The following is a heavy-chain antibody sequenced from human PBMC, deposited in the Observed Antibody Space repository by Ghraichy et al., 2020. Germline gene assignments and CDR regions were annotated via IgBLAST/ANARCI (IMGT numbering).Heavy chain of an antibody. CDR1: GGSISSGGYS. CDR3: ARAGGYSSGWDFEEDAFDI. CDR2: IYYSRST. Sequence: SLNISCAVSGGSISSGGYSWSWIRQPPGKGLEWIGYIYYSRSTYYNPSLKSRVTISVDTSKNQFSLKLSSVTAADTAVYYCARAGGYSSGWDFEEDAFDIWGQGTMVTVSS. J-gene: IGHJ3*02. D-gene: IGHD6-19*01. V-gene: IGHV4-30-4*07.